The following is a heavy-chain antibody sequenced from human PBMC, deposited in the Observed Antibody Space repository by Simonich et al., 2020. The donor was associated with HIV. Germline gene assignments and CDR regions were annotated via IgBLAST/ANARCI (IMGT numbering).Heavy chain of an antibody. Sequence: QVTLTESGPALVKPTQTLNMTGPFSGFPLSTSGMRLGWIRQPPGKALEWLASIDWDDDKFYSTSLNTRLTISKDTSKNEVVLTMTNMDPVDTATYYCARPRPGDGWYFDLWGRGTLVTVSS. CDR3: ARPRPGDGWYFDL. J-gene: IGHJ2*01. D-gene: IGHD7-27*01. CDR1: GFPLSTSGMR. V-gene: IGHV2-70*04. CDR2: IDWDDDK.